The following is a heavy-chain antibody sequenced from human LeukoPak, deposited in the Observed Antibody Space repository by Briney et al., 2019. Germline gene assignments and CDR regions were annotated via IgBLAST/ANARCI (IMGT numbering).Heavy chain of an antibody. Sequence: GESLKISCKGSGYTFTSYWIVWVRQMPGKGPEWMGMIFPGDSDTKYSPSFEGQITISVDKSISSAYLQWSSLKASDTAIYYCARLRDNWEEYWGQGTLVTVSS. CDR3: ARLRDNWEEY. CDR2: IFPGDSDT. D-gene: IGHD1-20*01. J-gene: IGHJ4*02. V-gene: IGHV5-51*01. CDR1: GYTFTSYW.